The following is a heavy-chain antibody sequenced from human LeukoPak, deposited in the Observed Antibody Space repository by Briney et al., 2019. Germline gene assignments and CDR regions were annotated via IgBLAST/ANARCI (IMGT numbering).Heavy chain of an antibody. J-gene: IGHJ4*02. CDR3: AKGNYYGSGSYNYFDY. V-gene: IGHV3-7*01. D-gene: IGHD3-10*01. CDR2: IKQDESEK. CDR1: GFTFSSYW. Sequence: PGGSLRLSCAASGFTFSSYWMSWVRQAPGKGLEWVANIKQDESEKYYVDSVKGRFTISRDNAKNSLYLQMNSLRAEDTAVYYCAKGNYYGSGSYNYFDYWGQGTLVTVSS.